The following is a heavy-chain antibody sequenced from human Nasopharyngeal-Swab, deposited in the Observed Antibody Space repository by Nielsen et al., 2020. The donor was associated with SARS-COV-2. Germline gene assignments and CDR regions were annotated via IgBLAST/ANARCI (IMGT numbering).Heavy chain of an antibody. D-gene: IGHD7-27*01. CDR2: ISGTGDTV. CDR3: VSTGDYFDL. CDR1: AFTFGNYY. J-gene: IGHJ4*01. Sequence: GESLKISCAASAFTFGNYYMTWIRQAPGKGLEWVSYISGTGDTVYYADSVKGRFTISRDNTKNSLYLQMNNLRPEDTALYYCVSTGDYFDLWGQGTLVTVSS. V-gene: IGHV3-11*01.